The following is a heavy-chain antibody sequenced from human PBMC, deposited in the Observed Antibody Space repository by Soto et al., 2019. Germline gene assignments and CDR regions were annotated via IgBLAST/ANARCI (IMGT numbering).Heavy chain of an antibody. V-gene: IGHV2-5*02. CDR1: GFSLSTSGVG. CDR3: ARRRGFCSGGSCYGDLDY. CDR2: IYWDDDK. J-gene: IGHJ4*02. Sequence: QITLKESGPTLVQPTQTLTLTCTSSGFSLSTSGVGVGWFRQPPGKALEWLAVIYWDDDKRYSPSLKSRLPVTKDTSKNQVVLTMTNMDPVDTATYFCARRRGFCSGGSCYGDLDYWGQGTLVTVSS. D-gene: IGHD2-15*01.